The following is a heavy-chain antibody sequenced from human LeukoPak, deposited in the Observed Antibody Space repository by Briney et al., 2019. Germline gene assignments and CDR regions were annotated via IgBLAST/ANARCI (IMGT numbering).Heavy chain of an antibody. CDR1: GFTFSSYE. V-gene: IGHV3-48*03. CDR2: IASGGGANR. Sequence: GGSLTLSCAASGFTFSSYEMNWVRQAPGKGLEWASYIASGGGANRFYSESVKGRFTISRDNAKNSLYLHMNSLRAEDTGVYYCARIGTTTRGPAGLDVWGQGTTVTVSS. CDR3: ARIGTTTRGPAGLDV. J-gene: IGHJ6*02. D-gene: IGHD2/OR15-2a*01.